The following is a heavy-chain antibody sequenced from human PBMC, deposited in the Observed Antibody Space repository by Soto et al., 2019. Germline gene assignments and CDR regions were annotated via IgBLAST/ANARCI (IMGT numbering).Heavy chain of an antibody. D-gene: IGHD2-15*01. V-gene: IGHV1-18*01. CDR1: GYTFTSYG. J-gene: IGHJ5*02. CDR2: ISAYNGNT. Sequence: GASVKVSCKASGYTFTSYGISWVRQAPGQGLEWMGWISAYNGNTNYAQKLQGRVTMTTDTSTSTAYMELRSLRSDDTAAYYCAREEVVAADNWFDPWGQGTLVTVSS. CDR3: AREEVVAADNWFDP.